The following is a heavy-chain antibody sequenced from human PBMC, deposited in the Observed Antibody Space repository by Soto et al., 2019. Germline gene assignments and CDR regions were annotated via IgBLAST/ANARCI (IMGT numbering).Heavy chain of an antibody. CDR3: ARKDKSGYFNWFDP. Sequence: GESLKISCRTSGYRFTSYWIAWVRQMPGKGLEWMGIIFPSDSDTRYSPSFQGQITISADRSTSTVFLQWASLKASDTAVYFCARKDKSGYFNWFDPWGQGTLVTSPQ. CDR2: IFPSDSDT. CDR1: GYRFTSYW. J-gene: IGHJ5*02. V-gene: IGHV5-51*01. D-gene: IGHD3-22*01.